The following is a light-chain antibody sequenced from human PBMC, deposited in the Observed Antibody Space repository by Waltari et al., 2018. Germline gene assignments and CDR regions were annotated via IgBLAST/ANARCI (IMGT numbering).Light chain of an antibody. CDR3: QQYGSSPGT. CDR2: GAS. J-gene: IGKJ2*01. V-gene: IGKV3-20*01. CDR1: QSVSSSY. Sequence: DIVLAQSPGHLSWSTVERDTLTCRASQSVSSSYLSWYQQKPGQAPRLLIYGASSRATGIPDRFSGSGSGTYFTLTISRLEPEDFAVYYCQQYGSSPGTFGQGTKLEIK.